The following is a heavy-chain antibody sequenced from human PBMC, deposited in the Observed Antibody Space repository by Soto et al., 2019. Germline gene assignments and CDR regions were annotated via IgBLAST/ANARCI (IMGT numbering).Heavy chain of an antibody. J-gene: IGHJ3*02. Sequence: SVKVSCKPSGGTFNNYGFSWVRQAPGQGLEWMGGIIPLFGTANNAQKFQGRVTITADESTSTVYMELSSLRSDDTAVYFCARDLYSGSESPGLGPFDIWGQGTVVTVSS. D-gene: IGHD3-10*01. V-gene: IGHV1-69*13. CDR3: ARDLYSGSESPGLGPFDI. CDR1: GGTFNNYG. CDR2: IIPLFGTA.